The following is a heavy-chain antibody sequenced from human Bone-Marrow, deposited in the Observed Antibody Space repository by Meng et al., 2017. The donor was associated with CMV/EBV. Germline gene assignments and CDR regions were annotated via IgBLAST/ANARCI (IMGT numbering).Heavy chain of an antibody. D-gene: IGHD2-2*01. CDR2: INWNGRTT. CDR3: ARVGYCSSASCYFGAFDF. J-gene: IGHJ3*01. Sequence: GESLKISCTASGFTFGDSAMSWVRQAPGKGLEWVSGINWNGRTTSYADSVKGRFTISRDNAKNSLYLQMNSLRAEDTALYHCARVGYCSSASCYFGAFDFWGPGTMVTVSS. CDR1: GFTFGDSA. V-gene: IGHV3-20*01.